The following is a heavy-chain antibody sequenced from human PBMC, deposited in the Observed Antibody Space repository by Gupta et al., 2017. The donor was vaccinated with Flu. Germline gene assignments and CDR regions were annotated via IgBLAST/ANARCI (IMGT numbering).Heavy chain of an antibody. CDR3: ARDLATMVRGVLDY. Sequence: QVQLVESGGGVVQPGRSLRLSCAASGFTFSSYGMHWVRQAPGKGLEWVAVIWYDGSNKYYADSVKGRFTISRDNSKNTLYLQMNSLRAEDTAVYYCARDLATMVRGVLDYWGQGTLVTVSS. J-gene: IGHJ4*02. CDR2: IWYDGSNK. V-gene: IGHV3-33*01. CDR1: GFTFSSYG. D-gene: IGHD3-10*01.